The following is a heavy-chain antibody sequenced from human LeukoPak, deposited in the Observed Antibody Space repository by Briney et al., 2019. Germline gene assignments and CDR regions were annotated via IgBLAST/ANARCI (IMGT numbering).Heavy chain of an antibody. CDR3: ARLTWDQYFFDF. D-gene: IGHD1-26*01. CDR2: IYPGDSDR. CDR1: GYTFSNYW. V-gene: IGHV5-51*01. Sequence: GESLKISCRGSGYTFSNYWIGWVRQMPGKGLEWMAIIYPGDSDRRYSPSFQGQVTISADRSIRTAYLRWSSLKASDTAIYYRARLTWDQYFFDFWGQGTQVTVSS. J-gene: IGHJ4*01.